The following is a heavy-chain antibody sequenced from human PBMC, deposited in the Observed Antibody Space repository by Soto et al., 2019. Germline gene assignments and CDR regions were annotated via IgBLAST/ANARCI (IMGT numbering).Heavy chain of an antibody. CDR1: GYTFTSYP. J-gene: IGHJ4*02. CDR2: INAANGDT. V-gene: IGHV1-3*01. CDR3: ARKDYYGAGIYYFDH. Sequence: QVQLVQSGADLREPGASVKVSCKASGYTFTSYPVHWVRQAPGQRLQWMGWINAANGDTGYSQKFQGRVTFTRDTSASTLYMELCSLTSEDTAVYYCARKDYYGAGIYYFDHWGQGTLVTVSS. D-gene: IGHD3-10*01.